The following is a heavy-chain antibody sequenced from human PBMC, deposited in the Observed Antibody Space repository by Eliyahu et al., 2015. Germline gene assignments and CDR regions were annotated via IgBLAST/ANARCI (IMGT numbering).Heavy chain of an antibody. CDR2: ISSSGSYI. V-gene: IGHV3-21*01. J-gene: IGHJ6*02. CDR3: ARDRDYGSGSYGYGMDV. CDR1: GFTFSSYS. Sequence: EVQLVESGGGLVKPGGSLRXSCAASGFTFSSYSMNWVRQAPGKGLEWVSSISSSGSYIYYADSVKGRFTISRDNAKNSLYLQMNSLRAEDTAVYYCARDRDYGSGSYGYGMDVWGQGTTVTVSS. D-gene: IGHD3-10*01.